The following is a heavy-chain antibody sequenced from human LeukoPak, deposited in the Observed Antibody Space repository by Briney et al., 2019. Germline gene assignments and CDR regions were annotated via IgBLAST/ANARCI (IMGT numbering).Heavy chain of an antibody. D-gene: IGHD7-27*01. V-gene: IGHV1-8*01. CDR2: MSPNSGNT. CDR3: ASGPPNWGYDY. CDR1: GYTFTSYD. J-gene: IGHJ4*02. Sequence: ASVKVSRKASGYTFTSYDINGVRQATGQGLEWMGWMSPNSGNTGYAQKFQGRVTMTRGTSMSTAYMELSSLRSEDTAVYYCASGPPNWGYDYWGQGTLVTVSS.